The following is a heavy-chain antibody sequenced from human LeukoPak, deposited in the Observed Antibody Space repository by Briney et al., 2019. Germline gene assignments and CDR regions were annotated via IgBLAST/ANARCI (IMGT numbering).Heavy chain of an antibody. CDR1: GLIFSKYA. V-gene: IGHV3-23*01. D-gene: IGHD5-12*01. CDR3: ARDSYVVATLRHFDY. CDR2: ISGSGDKT. J-gene: IGHJ4*02. Sequence: PGGSLRLSCAASGLIFSKYAMSWVRQAPGKGLERVSGISGSGDKTYYADSVKGRFTISRDNSKNTLSLQMNSLRDEDTAVYYCARDSYVVATLRHFDYWGQGTLVTVSS.